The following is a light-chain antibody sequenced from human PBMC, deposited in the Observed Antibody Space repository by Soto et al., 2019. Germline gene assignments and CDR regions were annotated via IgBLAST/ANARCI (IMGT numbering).Light chain of an antibody. CDR3: QHYGDSAPFA. CDR2: RRC. CDR1: QSISTTY. J-gene: IGKJ3*01. V-gene: IGKV3-20*01. Sequence: VLTQYPGTLSLSPGERATLSCRTSQSISTTYLAWYQQKPGQASRFVLSRRCRRATGIPDRFSGSESGTDCTLSISRLEPEDFAVYYCQHYGDSAPFAFGPGTKVDFK.